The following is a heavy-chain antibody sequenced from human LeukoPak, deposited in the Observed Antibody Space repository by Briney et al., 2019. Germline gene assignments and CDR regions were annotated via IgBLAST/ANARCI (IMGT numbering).Heavy chain of an antibody. CDR2: INHSGST. CDR3: ARGRGSSIAARTYYFDY. D-gene: IGHD6-6*01. V-gene: IGHV4-34*01. Sequence: SETLSLTCTVSGGSISSYYWSWIRQPPGKGLEWIGEINHSGSTNYNPSLKSRVTISVDTSKNQFSLKLSSVTAADTAVYYCARGRGSSIAARTYYFDYWGQGTLVTVSS. J-gene: IGHJ4*02. CDR1: GGSISSYY.